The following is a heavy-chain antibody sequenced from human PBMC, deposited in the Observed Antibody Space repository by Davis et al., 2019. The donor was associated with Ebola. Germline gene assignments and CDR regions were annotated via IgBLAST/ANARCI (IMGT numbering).Heavy chain of an antibody. V-gene: IGHV3-23*01. CDR3: ARGSRNMDV. CDR2: ISGNGGFT. J-gene: IGHJ6*02. Sequence: PGGSLRLSCAASGFTFSTYVMTWVRQAPGKGPEWVSSISGNGGFTYYAESVKGRFTISRDNAKDSLYLQMNSLRAEDTAVYYCARGSRNMDVWGQGTTVTVSS. CDR1: GFTFSTYV.